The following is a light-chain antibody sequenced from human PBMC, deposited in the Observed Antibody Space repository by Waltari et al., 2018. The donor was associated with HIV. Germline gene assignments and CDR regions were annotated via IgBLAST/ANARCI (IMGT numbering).Light chain of an antibody. V-gene: IGLV2-8*01. CDR1: SSVVGCYNV. CDR3: SSYSGSNTLV. J-gene: IGLJ2*01. CDR2: DVT. Sequence: QSALTQPPSASGPPGQSVTIPCTSTSSVVGCYNVAPGYQQPPGRSPKLMIYDVTKPPSRFPDRFSGSKSGNTASLTVSELQAEDEADYFCSSYSGSNTLVFGGGTKLTVL.